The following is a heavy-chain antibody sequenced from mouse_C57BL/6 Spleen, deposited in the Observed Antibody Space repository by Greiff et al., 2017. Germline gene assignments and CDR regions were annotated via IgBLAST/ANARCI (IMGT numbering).Heavy chain of an antibody. D-gene: IGHD2-4*01. V-gene: IGHV1-20*01. CDR2: INPYNGDT. Sequence: EVQLVESGPELVKPGDSVKISCKASGYSFTGYFMNWVMQSHGKSLEWIGRINPYNGDTFYNQKFKGKATLTVDKSSSTAHMELRSLTSEDSAVYYCARGEDYDAYWGQGTLVTVSA. CDR1: GYSFTGYF. J-gene: IGHJ3*01. CDR3: ARGEDYDAY.